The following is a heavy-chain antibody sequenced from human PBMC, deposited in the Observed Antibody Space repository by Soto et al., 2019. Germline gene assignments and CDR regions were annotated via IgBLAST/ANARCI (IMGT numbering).Heavy chain of an antibody. D-gene: IGHD3-22*01. J-gene: IGHJ4*02. CDR3: ARDHYDSSGRGGFDY. CDR1: GFTFSSYG. Sequence: QVQLVESGGGVVQPGRSLRLSCAASGFTFSSYGMHWVRQAPGKGLEWVAVIWYDGSNKYYADSVKGRFTISRDNSKNTLYRQMNSLRAEDTAVYYCARDHYDSSGRGGFDYWGQGTLVTVSS. V-gene: IGHV3-33*01. CDR2: IWYDGSNK.